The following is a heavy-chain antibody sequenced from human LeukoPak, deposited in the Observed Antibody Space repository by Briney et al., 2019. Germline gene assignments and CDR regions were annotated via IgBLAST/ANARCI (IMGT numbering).Heavy chain of an antibody. J-gene: IGHJ4*02. V-gene: IGHV3-23*01. CDR3: AKGVRDCSSTSCYPH. Sequence: PGGSLRLSCAASGFTFSSSAMSWVRQVPGKGLEWVSGISASGGSTYYADSVRGRFTISRDNSKNTLYLQMNSLRAEDTAVYYCAKGVRDCSSTSCYPHWGQGTLVTVSS. CDR1: GFTFSSSA. CDR2: ISASGGST. D-gene: IGHD2-2*01.